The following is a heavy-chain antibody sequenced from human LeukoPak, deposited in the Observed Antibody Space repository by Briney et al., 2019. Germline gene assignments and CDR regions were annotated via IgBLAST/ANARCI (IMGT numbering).Heavy chain of an antibody. CDR3: ARGFCSTTNCLSQFDP. Sequence: PGGSLRLSCAASGFTVSDNYIAWVCQAPGKGLEWVSVIYSSGNSYNADSVRGRFSISRDNSGNMVYLQMNSLRADDTAVYYCARGFCSTTNCLSQFDPWGQGTLVTVSS. D-gene: IGHD2-2*01. CDR2: IYSSGNS. V-gene: IGHV3-53*01. J-gene: IGHJ5*02. CDR1: GFTVSDNY.